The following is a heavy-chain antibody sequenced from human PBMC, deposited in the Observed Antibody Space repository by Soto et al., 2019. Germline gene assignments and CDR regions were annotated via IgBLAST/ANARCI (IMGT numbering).Heavy chain of an antibody. V-gene: IGHV1-18*01. Sequence: QVQLVQSGAEVKKPGASVKVSCKASGYTFTSYGISWVRQAPGQGLEWMGWISAYNGNTNYAQKLQGRATMTTDTSPSTAYKELRSLRSDDKAVYYCARSDILTGDYIGARRGLFDYWGQGTLVTVSS. CDR1: GYTFTSYG. CDR2: ISAYNGNT. D-gene: IGHD3-9*01. J-gene: IGHJ4*02. CDR3: ARSDILTGDYIGARRGLFDY.